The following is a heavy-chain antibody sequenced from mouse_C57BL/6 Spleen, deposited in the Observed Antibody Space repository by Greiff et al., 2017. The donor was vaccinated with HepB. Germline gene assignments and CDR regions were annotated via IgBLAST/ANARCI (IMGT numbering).Heavy chain of an antibody. J-gene: IGHJ2*01. D-gene: IGHD2-3*01. Sequence: QVQLQQSGAELAKPGASVKLSCKASGYTFTSYWMHWVKQRPGQGLEWIGYINPSSGYTKYNQKFKDKATLTADKSSSTAYMQLSSLTYEDSAVYYCARWVDGYFYYVDYWGQGTTLTVSS. CDR1: GYTFTSYW. CDR2: INPSSGYT. V-gene: IGHV1-7*01. CDR3: ARWVDGYFYYVDY.